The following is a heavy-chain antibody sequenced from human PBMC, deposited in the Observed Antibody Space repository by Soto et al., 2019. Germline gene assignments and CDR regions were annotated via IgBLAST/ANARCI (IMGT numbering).Heavy chain of an antibody. CDR1: GFTFSSYW. CDR3: ARDRAGSRPDYYYGMDV. CDR2: IKQDGSEK. V-gene: IGHV3-7*01. D-gene: IGHD3-10*01. J-gene: IGHJ6*02. Sequence: GGSLRLSCAASGFTFSSYWMSWVRQAPGRGLEWVANIKQDGSEKYYVDSVKGRFTISRDNAKNSLYLQMNSLRAEDTAVYYCARDRAGSRPDYYYGMDVWGQGTTVTVSS.